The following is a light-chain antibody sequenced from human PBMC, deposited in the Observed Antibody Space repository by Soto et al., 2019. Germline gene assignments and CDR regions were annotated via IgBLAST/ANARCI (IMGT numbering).Light chain of an antibody. Sequence: QPGLTHPASVPRSPGQSITISCTGISADVGTSNFVSWYQHHPGKAPRLIIYDVTDRPSGVSNRFSGSKSGDTPSLTISGLQAEDEADYYCTSHRRGPLYDIGTGTKVIVL. CDR3: TSHRRGPLYD. CDR1: SADVGTSNF. CDR2: DVT. V-gene: IGLV2-14*03. J-gene: IGLJ1*01.